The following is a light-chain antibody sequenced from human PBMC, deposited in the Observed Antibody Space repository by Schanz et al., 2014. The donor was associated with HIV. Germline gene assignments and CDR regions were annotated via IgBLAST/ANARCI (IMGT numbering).Light chain of an antibody. CDR1: SSDVGAYNY. J-gene: IGLJ2*01. CDR3: SSYATTKDLL. V-gene: IGLV2-8*01. CDR2: EVT. Sequence: QSVLTQPPSASGSPGQSVTISCTGTSSDVGAYNYVSWYQQHPGKAPKLMIYEVTKRPSGVPDRFSGSKSGNTASLTVSGNQAEDEADYYCSSYATTKDLLFGGGTKLTVL.